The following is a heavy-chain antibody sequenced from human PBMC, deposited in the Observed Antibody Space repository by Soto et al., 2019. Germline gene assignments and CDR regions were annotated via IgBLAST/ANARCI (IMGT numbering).Heavy chain of an antibody. V-gene: IGHV4-59*01. CDR1: GGSINSYY. CDR2: IYYSGST. CDR3: ARGSLSSYLGWFDP. J-gene: IGHJ5*02. D-gene: IGHD6-6*01. Sequence: PSETLSLTCTVSGGSINSYYWSWIRQPPGKGLEWIGYIYYSGSTNYNPSLKSRVTISVDTSKNQFSLKLSSVTAADTAVYYCARGSLSSYLGWFDPWGQGTLVTVSS.